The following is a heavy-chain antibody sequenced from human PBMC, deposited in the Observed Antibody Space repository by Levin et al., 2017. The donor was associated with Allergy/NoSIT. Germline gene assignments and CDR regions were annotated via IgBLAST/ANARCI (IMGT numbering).Heavy chain of an antibody. Sequence: PGGSLRLSCAASGFTFSDYYMSWIRQAPGKGLEWVSYITDSGNTKYFADSVKGRFTISRDNAKNSLFLQMNSLRGEDTAVDYCATWGSYYDYYGLDGWGQGTTVTVSS. D-gene: IGHD3-16*01. CDR3: ATWGSYYDYYGLDG. J-gene: IGHJ6*02. V-gene: IGHV3-11*01. CDR2: ITDSGNTK. CDR1: GFTFSDYY.